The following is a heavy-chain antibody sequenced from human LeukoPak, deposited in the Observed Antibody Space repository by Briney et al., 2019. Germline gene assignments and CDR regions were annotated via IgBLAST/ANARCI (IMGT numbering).Heavy chain of an antibody. CDR1: GGSFSGYY. CDR3: ARGEEFQFSIVVVPAARPRVFGY. V-gene: IGHV4-34*01. D-gene: IGHD2-2*01. Sequence: SETLSLTCAAYGGSFSGYYWSWIRQPPGKGLEWIGEINHSGSTNYNPSLKSRVTISVDTSKNQFSLKLSSVTAADTAVYYCARGEEFQFSIVVVPAARPRVFGYWGQGTLVTVSS. J-gene: IGHJ4*02. CDR2: INHSGST.